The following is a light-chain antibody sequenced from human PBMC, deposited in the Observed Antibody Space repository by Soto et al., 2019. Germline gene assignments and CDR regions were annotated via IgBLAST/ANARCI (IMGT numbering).Light chain of an antibody. V-gene: IGKV3-20*01. CDR2: GAS. CDR1: QRVSSNH. J-gene: IGKJ4*01. CDR3: RQYGSSPPVT. Sequence: ILLTQSPGTLSLSPGERATLSCRASQRVSSNHLAWCQQKTGQAPRILIYGASSRATGIPDRFIGSGCCRDFTLTISRLETEDFAVYYCRQYGSSPPVTFGGGTKVDIK.